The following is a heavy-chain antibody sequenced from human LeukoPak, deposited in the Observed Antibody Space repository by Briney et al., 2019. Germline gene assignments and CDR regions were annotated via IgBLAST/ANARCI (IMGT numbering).Heavy chain of an antibody. CDR2: IYYSGST. CDR1: GGSISSGGYY. D-gene: IGHD2-21*02. J-gene: IGHJ6*03. CDR3: ARHEVTHYYYYYMDV. Sequence: SQTLSLTCTVSGGSISSGGYYWSWIRQHPGKGLEWIGYIYYSGSTYYNPSLKSRVTISVDTSKNQFSLKLSSVTAADTAVYYCARHEVTHYYYYYMDVWGKGTTVTVSS. V-gene: IGHV4-31*03.